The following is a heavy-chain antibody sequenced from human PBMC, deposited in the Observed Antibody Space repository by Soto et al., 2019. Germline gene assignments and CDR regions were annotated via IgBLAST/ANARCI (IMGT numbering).Heavy chain of an antibody. CDR3: ARLSVGSSSGY. Sequence: PGGSLRLSCAASGFTFSSYGMHWVRQAPGKGLEWVAVIWYDGGNKYYADSVKGRFTISRDNSKNTLYLQMNSLRAEDTAVYYCARLSVGSSSGYWGQGTLVTVSS. D-gene: IGHD6-6*01. CDR1: GFTFSSYG. CDR2: IWYDGGNK. V-gene: IGHV3-33*01. J-gene: IGHJ4*02.